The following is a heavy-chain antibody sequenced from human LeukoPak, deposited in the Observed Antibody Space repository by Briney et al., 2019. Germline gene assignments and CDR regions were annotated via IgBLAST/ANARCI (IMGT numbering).Heavy chain of an antibody. CDR3: ARLEMATDY. J-gene: IGHJ4*02. CDR2: IYPGDSDT. D-gene: IGHD5-24*01. Sequence: GESLKISCKGSGYSFTNFWIGWVRQMPGKGLEWMGIIYPGDSDTRYSPSFQGHVTISADKSINTAYLQWSSLEASDTAMYYCARLEMATDYWGQGTLVTVSS. CDR1: GYSFTNFW. V-gene: IGHV5-51*01.